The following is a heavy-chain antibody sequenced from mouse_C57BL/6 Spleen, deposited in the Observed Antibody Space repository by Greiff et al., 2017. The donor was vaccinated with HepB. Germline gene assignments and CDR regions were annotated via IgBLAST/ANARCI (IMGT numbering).Heavy chain of an antibody. CDR1: GYTFTSYW. D-gene: IGHD4-1*01. CDR2: IDPSDSYT. Sequence: QVQLQQPGAELVKPGASVKLSCKASGYTFTSYWMQWVKQRPGQGLEWIGEIDPSDSYTNYNQKFRGKATLTVDTSSSTAYMQLSSLTSEDSAVYYCARNWESYFDYWGQGTTLTVSS. CDR3: ARNWESYFDY. V-gene: IGHV1-50*01. J-gene: IGHJ2*01.